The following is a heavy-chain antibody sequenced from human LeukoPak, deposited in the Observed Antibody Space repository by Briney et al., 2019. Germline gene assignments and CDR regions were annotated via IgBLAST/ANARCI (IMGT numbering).Heavy chain of an antibody. CDR3: ARGGEGDSLYDYVWGSYRYNWFDP. Sequence: SETLSLTCTVSGGSISSYYWRWIRQPAGKGLEWIGRIYTSGSTNYNPSLKSRVTMSVDTSKNQFSLKLSSVTAADTAVYYCARGGEGDSLYDYVWGSYRYNWFDPWGQGTLVTVSS. CDR2: IYTSGST. V-gene: IGHV4-4*07. CDR1: GGSISSYY. J-gene: IGHJ5*02. D-gene: IGHD3-16*02.